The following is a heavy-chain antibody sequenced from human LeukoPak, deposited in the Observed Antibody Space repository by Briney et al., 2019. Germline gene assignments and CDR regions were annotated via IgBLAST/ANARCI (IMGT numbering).Heavy chain of an antibody. Sequence: ASVKVSCKASGYTFTGYYMHWVRQAPGQGLEWMGWINPNSGGTNYAQKFQGRVTITRDTSASTAYMELSSLRSEDMAVYYCARDRVGPIDPWGQGTLVTVSS. CDR3: ARDRVGPIDP. J-gene: IGHJ5*02. D-gene: IGHD2-2*01. V-gene: IGHV1-2*02. CDR1: GYTFTGYY. CDR2: INPNSGGT.